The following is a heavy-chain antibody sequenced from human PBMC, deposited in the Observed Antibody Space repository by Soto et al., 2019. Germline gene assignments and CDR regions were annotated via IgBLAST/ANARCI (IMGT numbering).Heavy chain of an antibody. J-gene: IGHJ5*02. V-gene: IGHV4-34*01. CDR1: AGCLYGYS. Sequence: SETMPLTCAVYAGCLYGYSWSRIRQHTGTRPWWLRAINHSGMTHYNPTLEIRGSLSLDSSKNQFSLKLKSVTAADTAVYYCARENHPWAATPVRKLKTTWWFDPWGQGTRVSVSS. CDR2: INHSGMT. D-gene: IGHD4-17*01. CDR3: ARENHPWAATPVRKLKTTWWFDP.